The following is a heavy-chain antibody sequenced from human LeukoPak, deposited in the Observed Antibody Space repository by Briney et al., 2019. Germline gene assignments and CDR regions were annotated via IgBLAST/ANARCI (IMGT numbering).Heavy chain of an antibody. V-gene: IGHV1-69*13. CDR1: GGTFSSYA. J-gene: IGHJ4*02. CDR3: ARHQRKDSLPRFDY. CDR2: IILIFGTA. D-gene: IGHD1-26*01. Sequence: SVKVSCKASGGTFSSYAISWVRQAPGQGLGWMGGIILIFGTANYAQKFQGRVTITADESTSTAYMELSSLRSEDTAVYYCARHQRKDSLPRFDYWGQGTLVTVSS.